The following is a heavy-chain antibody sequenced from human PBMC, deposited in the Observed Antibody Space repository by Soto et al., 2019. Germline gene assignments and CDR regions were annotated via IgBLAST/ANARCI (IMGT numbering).Heavy chain of an antibody. CDR2: IYTDGTT. CDR3: AREVRGGFTGIFDQ. CDR1: GDSISDYFY. V-gene: IGHV4-4*07. D-gene: IGHD2-15*01. Sequence: SETLSLTCTVSGDSISDYFYWSWIRQPAGKGLEWIGRIYTDGTTKYNPSLKSRVTLSLDKSKNQFSLRLSSVTAADTAVYYSAREVRGGFTGIFDQWGRGSRVTVSS. J-gene: IGHJ4*02.